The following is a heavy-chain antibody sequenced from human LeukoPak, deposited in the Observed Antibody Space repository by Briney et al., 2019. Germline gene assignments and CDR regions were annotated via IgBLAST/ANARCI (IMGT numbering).Heavy chain of an antibody. V-gene: IGHV3-7*01. CDR3: ARGRFSYDNTGSSSFYY. J-gene: IGHJ4*02. CDR2: IDQDGSEK. Sequence: PGGSLRLSCAASGVIFNQYWMSWVRQAPGRGLEWVANIDQDGSEKHYVDSVKGRFTISRDNARNSLYLQMNSLRAEDTAVYYCARGRFSYDNTGSSSFYYWGQGTLVTVSS. CDR1: GVIFNQYW. D-gene: IGHD3-22*01.